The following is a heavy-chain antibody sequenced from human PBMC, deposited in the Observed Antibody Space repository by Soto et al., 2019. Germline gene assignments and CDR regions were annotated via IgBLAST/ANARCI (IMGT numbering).Heavy chain of an antibody. CDR2: IIDSGGTT. CDR3: AKAARTTTLYNFDF. J-gene: IGHJ4*02. CDR1: GXTFSTFW. V-gene: IGHV3-23*01. D-gene: IGHD1-1*01. Sequence: GSLRLSCAASGXTFSTFWMNWVRQAPGKGLELVSFIIDSGGTTFHADSVNGLFTISRDNSNHTLYLQMNSMSTDDTAVYYCAKAARTTTLYNFDFWGQGTLVTVSS.